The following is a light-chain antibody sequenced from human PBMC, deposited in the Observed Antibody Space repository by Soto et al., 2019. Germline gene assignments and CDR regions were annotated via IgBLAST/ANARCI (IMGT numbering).Light chain of an antibody. Sequence: DIQMTQSPSSLSASVGDTVTITCRASQGISNFLAWFQQKPGKAPTSLISEASSLQSGVPSRFGGSGSGTDFTLTTSSLHPEDFATYYCQQYHSYPVTFGGGTKVEIK. V-gene: IGKV1-16*01. CDR1: QGISNF. CDR2: EAS. J-gene: IGKJ4*01. CDR3: QQYHSYPVT.